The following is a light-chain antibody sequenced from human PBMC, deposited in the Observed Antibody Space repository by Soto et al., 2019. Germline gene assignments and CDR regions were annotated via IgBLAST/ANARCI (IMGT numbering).Light chain of an antibody. J-gene: IGLJ1*01. CDR2: DVN. CDR1: SGDVGGYNY. Sequence: QSVLTQPRSVSGSPGQSVTIFCTGTSGDVGGYNYVSWYQLHPGKAPKVMIFDVNKRPSGVPDRFSGSKSGNTASLTISGLQAEDEADYYCNSFRVSHLYVFGTGTKVTVL. V-gene: IGLV2-11*01. CDR3: NSFRVSHLYV.